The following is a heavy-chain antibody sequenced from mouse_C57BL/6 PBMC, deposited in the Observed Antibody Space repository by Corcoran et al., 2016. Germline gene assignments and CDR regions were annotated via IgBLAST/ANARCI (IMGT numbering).Heavy chain of an antibody. CDR2: INTYSGVP. Sequence: QIQLVQSGPELKKPGETVKISCKASGYTFTTYGMSWVKQAPGKGLKWMGWINTYSGVPTYADDFKGRFAFSLETSASTAYLQINNLKNEDTATYFCAITTDFDYWGQGTTLTVSS. CDR1: GYTFTTYG. D-gene: IGHD1-1*01. J-gene: IGHJ2*01. CDR3: AITTDFDY. V-gene: IGHV9-3*01.